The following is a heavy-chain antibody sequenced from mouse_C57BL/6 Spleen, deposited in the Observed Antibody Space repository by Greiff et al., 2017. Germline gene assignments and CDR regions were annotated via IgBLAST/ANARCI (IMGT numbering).Heavy chain of an antibody. Sequence: QVQLKESGAELVRPGTSVKMSCKASGYTFTNYWIGWAKQRPGHGLEWIGDIYPGGGYTNYNEKFKGKATLTADKSSSTAYMQFSSLTSEDSAIYYCARSTTVNYFDYWGQGTTLTVSS. J-gene: IGHJ2*01. CDR2: IYPGGGYT. CDR3: ARSTTVNYFDY. CDR1: GYTFTNYW. V-gene: IGHV1-63*01. D-gene: IGHD2-1*01.